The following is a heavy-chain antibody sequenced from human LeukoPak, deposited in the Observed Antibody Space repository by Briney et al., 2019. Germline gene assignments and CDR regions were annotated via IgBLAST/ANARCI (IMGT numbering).Heavy chain of an antibody. D-gene: IGHD2-21*02. V-gene: IGHV4-34*01. J-gene: IGHJ4*02. CDR3: ARGAVVTAIPGNFDY. CDR2: INHSGST. CDR1: GGSFSGYY. Sequence: KTSETLSLTCAVYGGSFSGYYWSWIRQPPGKGLEWIGEINHSGSTNYNPSLKSRVTISVDTSKNQFSLKLSSVTAADTAVYYCARGAVVTAIPGNFDYWGQGTLVTVSS.